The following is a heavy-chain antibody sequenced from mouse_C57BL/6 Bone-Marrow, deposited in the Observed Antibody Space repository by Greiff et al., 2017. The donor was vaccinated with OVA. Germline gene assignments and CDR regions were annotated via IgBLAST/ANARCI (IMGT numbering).Heavy chain of an antibody. D-gene: IGHD1-1*01. CDR3: ASYYGSCVFAY. J-gene: IGHJ3*01. CDR1: GFTFSSYT. CDR2: ISGGGGNT. Sequence: EVKVEESGGGLVKPGGSLKLSCAASGFTFSSYTMSWVRQTPEKRLEWVATISGGGGNTYYPDRVKGRFTISRDNAKNTLYLQMSSLRSEDTALYYCASYYGSCVFAYWGQGTLVTVSA. V-gene: IGHV5-9*01.